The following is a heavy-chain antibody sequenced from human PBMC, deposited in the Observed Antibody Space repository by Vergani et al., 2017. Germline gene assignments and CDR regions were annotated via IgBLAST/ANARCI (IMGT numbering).Heavy chain of an antibody. V-gene: IGHV5-51*01. CDR1: GYSFTSYW. CDR2: IYPGDTDT. D-gene: IGHD3-22*01. J-gene: IGHJ4*02. Sequence: EVQLVPSGAEVKKPGESLKISCKGSGYSFTSYWIGWVRQMPGKGLEWMGIIYPGDTDTRYSPSFQGQVTISADKSISTAYLQWSSLKASDAAMYYCARSPDYYDSSGYYLDYWGQGTLVTVSS. CDR3: ARSPDYYDSSGYYLDY.